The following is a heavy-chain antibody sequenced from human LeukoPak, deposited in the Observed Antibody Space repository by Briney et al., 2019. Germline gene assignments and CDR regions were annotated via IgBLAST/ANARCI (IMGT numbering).Heavy chain of an antibody. CDR2: ISSSSSYI. Sequence: GGSLRLSCAASGFTFSSYSMNWVRQAPGKGLEWVSFISSSSSYIYYADSVKGRFTISRDNAKNSLYLQMNSLRAEDTAVYYCARALIGYYFDYWGQGTLVTVSS. V-gene: IGHV3-21*01. CDR1: GFTFSSYS. CDR3: ARALIGYYFDY. D-gene: IGHD2-8*01. J-gene: IGHJ4*02.